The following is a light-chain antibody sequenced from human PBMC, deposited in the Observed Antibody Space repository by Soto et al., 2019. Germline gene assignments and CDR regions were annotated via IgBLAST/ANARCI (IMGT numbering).Light chain of an antibody. J-gene: IGKJ1*01. CDR3: QQLNSYPLGT. Sequence: QLTQSPSSLSASVGDRVTITCRASQGISSYLAWYQQKPGKAPKLLIYAASTLQSGVPSRFSGSGSGTEFTLTISSLQPEDFATYYCQQLNSYPLGTFGQGTKVEIK. CDR1: QGISSY. V-gene: IGKV1-9*01. CDR2: AAS.